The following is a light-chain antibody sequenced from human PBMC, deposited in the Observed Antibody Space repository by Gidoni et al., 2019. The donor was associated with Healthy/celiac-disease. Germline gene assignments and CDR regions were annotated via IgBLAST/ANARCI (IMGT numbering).Light chain of an antibody. V-gene: IGLV2-23*01. CDR3: CSYAGSSTS. CDR1: SSDVGSYNL. J-gene: IGLJ1*01. Sequence: QSALTQPASVSGSPGQSITISCTGTSSDVGSYNLVSWYQQHPGKAPKLMIYEGSKRPSGFSNRFSGSKSGNTASLTISGLQAEDEADYYCCSYAGSSTSFGTGTKVTVL. CDR2: EGS.